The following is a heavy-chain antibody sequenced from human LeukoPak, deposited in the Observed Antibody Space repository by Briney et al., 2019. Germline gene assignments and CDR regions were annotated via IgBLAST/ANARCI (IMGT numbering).Heavy chain of an antibody. D-gene: IGHD3-10*01. CDR1: GFTFSGSA. CDR3: AKDRLVRGSYMDV. Sequence: PGGSLRLSCAASGFTFSGSAMHWVRQASGKGLEWVGRIRSKANSYATAYAASVKGRFTISRDNSKNTLYLQMNSLRAEDTAVYYCAKDRLVRGSYMDVWGKGTTVTISS. J-gene: IGHJ6*03. V-gene: IGHV3-73*01. CDR2: IRSKANSYAT.